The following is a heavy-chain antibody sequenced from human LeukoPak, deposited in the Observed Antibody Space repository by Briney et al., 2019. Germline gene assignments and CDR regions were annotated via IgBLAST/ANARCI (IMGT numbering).Heavy chain of an antibody. Sequence: GGSLRLSCAASGFTFSSYAMHWVRQAPGKGLEWVAVISYDGSNKYYADSVKGRFTISRDNSKNTLYLQMNSLRAEDTAVYYCARDLSSGYYFSYAFDIWGQGTMVTVSS. CDR1: GFTFSSYA. CDR3: ARDLSSGYYFSYAFDI. J-gene: IGHJ3*02. D-gene: IGHD3-22*01. V-gene: IGHV3-30-3*01. CDR2: ISYDGSNK.